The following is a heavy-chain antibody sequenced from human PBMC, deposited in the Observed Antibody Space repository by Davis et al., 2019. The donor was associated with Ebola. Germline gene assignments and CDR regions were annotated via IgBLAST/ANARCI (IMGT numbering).Heavy chain of an antibody. CDR1: GFTFSSYG. V-gene: IGHV3-30*03. CDR3: LQTGGMDV. CDR2: ISYDGSNK. Sequence: PGGSLRLSCAASGFTFSSYGMHWVRQAPGKGLEWVAVISYDGSNKYYADSVKGRFTISRDNAKNSLYLQMNSLRAEDTAVYYCLQTGGMDVWGQGTTVTVSS. J-gene: IGHJ6*02. D-gene: IGHD5-24*01.